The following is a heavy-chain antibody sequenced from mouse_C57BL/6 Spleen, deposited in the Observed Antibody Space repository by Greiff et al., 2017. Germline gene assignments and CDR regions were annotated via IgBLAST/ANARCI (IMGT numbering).Heavy chain of an antibody. CDR1: GFSLTSYA. CDR3: ARKAYSNYDWYFDV. Sequence: VQGVESGPGLVAPSQSLSITCTVSGFSLTSYAISWVRQPPGKGLEWLGVIWTGGGTNYNSALKSRLSISKDNSKSQVFLKMNSLQTDDTARYYCARKAYSNYDWYFDVWGTGTTVTVSS. D-gene: IGHD2-5*01. V-gene: IGHV2-9-1*01. CDR2: IWTGGGT. J-gene: IGHJ1*03.